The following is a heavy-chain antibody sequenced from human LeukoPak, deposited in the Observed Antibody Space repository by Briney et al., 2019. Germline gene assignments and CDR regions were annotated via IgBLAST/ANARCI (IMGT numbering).Heavy chain of an antibody. J-gene: IGHJ4*02. CDR1: GFTFSRYA. Sequence: GGSLRLSCAASGFTFSRYAVSWVRQTPGKGLEWVSAISGSGGSTYYADSVKGRFTISRDNSKNTLYLQMNSLRAEDTAVYYCAKETRDGYNLDWGQGTLVTVSS. D-gene: IGHD5-24*01. CDR2: ISGSGGST. V-gene: IGHV3-23*01. CDR3: AKETRDGYNLD.